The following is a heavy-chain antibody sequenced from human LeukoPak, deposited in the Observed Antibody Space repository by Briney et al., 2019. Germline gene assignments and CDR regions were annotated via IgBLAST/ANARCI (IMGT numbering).Heavy chain of an antibody. D-gene: IGHD1-26*01. J-gene: IGHJ4*02. CDR1: GYTFTSYG. CDR2: ISAYNGNT. CDR3: AREDSGSYYLPRPVDY. V-gene: IGHV1-18*01. Sequence: GASVKVSCKASGYTFTSYGISWVRQAPGQGLEWMGWISAYNGNTNYAQKLQGRVTMTTDTSTSTAYMELRSLRSDDTAVYYCAREDSGSYYLPRPVDYWGQGTLVTVSS.